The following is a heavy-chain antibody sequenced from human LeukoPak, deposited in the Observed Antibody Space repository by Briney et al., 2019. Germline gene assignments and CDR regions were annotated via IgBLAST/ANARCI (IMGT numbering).Heavy chain of an antibody. D-gene: IGHD3-3*01. Sequence: ASVKVSCKASGYTFTDSYMHWVRQAPGHGLEWMGWINLCTGGTDYAHKFQGRVTMTSDTSISTAYMELSRLRSDDTAIFYCARGRGMGFLEWLLLDSWGQGTLVTVSS. J-gene: IGHJ4*02. CDR3: ARGRGMGFLEWLLLDS. CDR2: INLCTGGT. CDR1: GYTFTDSY. V-gene: IGHV1-2*02.